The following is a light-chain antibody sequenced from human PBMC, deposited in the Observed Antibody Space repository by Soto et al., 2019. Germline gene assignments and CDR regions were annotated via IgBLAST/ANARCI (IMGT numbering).Light chain of an antibody. CDR1: QSVSTN. V-gene: IGKV3-15*01. Sequence: ETVMTQSPATLSVSPGERATLSCGASQSVSTNLAWYQQKPGQVPRLLIYGASTRASDIPARFSGSGSGTEFTPTISSLQSEDFAVYYCQQYNEWPLTFGGGTKVEIE. CDR3: QQYNEWPLT. J-gene: IGKJ4*01. CDR2: GAS.